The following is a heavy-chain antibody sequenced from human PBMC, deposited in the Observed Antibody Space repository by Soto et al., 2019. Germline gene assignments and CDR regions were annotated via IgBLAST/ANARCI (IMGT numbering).Heavy chain of an antibody. CDR2: INPNSGGT. J-gene: IGHJ4*02. CDR3: ARERAVAGTCFDY. D-gene: IGHD6-19*01. CDR1: GYTFTGYY. Sequence: RASVKVSCKASGYTFTGYYMHWVRQAPGQGLEWMGWINPNSGGTNYAQKFQGRVTMTRDTSISTAYMELSRLRSDDTAVYYCARERAVAGTCFDYWGQGTLVTVSS. V-gene: IGHV1-2*02.